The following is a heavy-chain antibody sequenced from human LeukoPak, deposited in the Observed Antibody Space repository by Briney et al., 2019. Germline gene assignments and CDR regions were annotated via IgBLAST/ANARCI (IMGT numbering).Heavy chain of an antibody. CDR2: IYTSGST. CDR1: GVSVSSYY. V-gene: IGHV4-4*07. J-gene: IGHJ4*02. D-gene: IGHD5-12*01. Sequence: PSETLSLTCSFSGVSVSSYYWSWIRQPAGKGLEWIGRIYTSGSTNYNPSLKSRVTISVDTSKNQFSLKLSSVTAADTAVHYCARGDRRGGYDKKFDYWGQGTLVTVSS. CDR3: ARGDRRGGYDKKFDY.